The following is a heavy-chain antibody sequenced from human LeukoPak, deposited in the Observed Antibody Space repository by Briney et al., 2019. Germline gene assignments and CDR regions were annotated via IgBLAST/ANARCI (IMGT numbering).Heavy chain of an antibody. CDR1: GYTFTSYD. CDR2: MNPNSGNT. Sequence: ASVKVSRKASGYTFTSYDINWVRQATGQGLEWMGWMNPNSGNTGYAQKFQGRVTMTRNTSISTAYMELSSLRSEDTAVYYCARGIYGRDAFDIWGQGTMVTVSS. J-gene: IGHJ3*02. V-gene: IGHV1-8*01. CDR3: ARGIYGRDAFDI. D-gene: IGHD3-3*01.